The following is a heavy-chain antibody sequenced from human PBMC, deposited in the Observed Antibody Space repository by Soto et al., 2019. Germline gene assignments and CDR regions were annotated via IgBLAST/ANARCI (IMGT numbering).Heavy chain of an antibody. Sequence: EVQLLDSGGGLVQPGGSLRLSCAASGFTFANYAMNWVLQAPGKGLEWVSSIRGSGSTTYYADSVKGRFTISRDNSQNTLYLQMNSLSSDDTAVYYCAEVPLRPYFFVYWGQGSLVTVSS. CDR1: GFTFANYA. J-gene: IGHJ4*02. V-gene: IGHV3-23*01. CDR2: IRGSGSTT. D-gene: IGHD4-17*01. CDR3: AEVPLRPYFFVY.